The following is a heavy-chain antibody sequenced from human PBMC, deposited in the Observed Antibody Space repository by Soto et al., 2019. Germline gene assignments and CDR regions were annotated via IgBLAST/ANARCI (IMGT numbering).Heavy chain of an antibody. CDR3: ARALGYCRSGTCYREWFDP. CDR1: GYTFTTHG. CDR2: VRGDNGHT. Sequence: QVQLVQSGAEVKKPGASVKVSCKASGYTFTTHGISWVRQVPGQGLEWMGWVRGDNGHTNYAQSLQGRVTMTTDTSTNKAYMELRSLRSDDTAVYYCARALGYCRSGTCYREWFDPWGQGTLVTVSS. J-gene: IGHJ5*02. V-gene: IGHV1-18*01. D-gene: IGHD2-15*01.